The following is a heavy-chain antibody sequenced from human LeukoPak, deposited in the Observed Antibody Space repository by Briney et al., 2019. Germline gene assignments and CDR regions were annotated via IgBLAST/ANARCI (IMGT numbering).Heavy chain of an antibody. CDR3: ARLATAMAHLTPYYYGMDV. CDR2: IYYSGST. D-gene: IGHD5-18*01. Sequence: PSETLSLTCTVSGDSISSGAYYWSWIRQHPGKGLEWIGYIYYSGSTYYNPSLKSRVTISVDTSKNQFSLKLSSVTAADTAVYYCARLATAMAHLTPYYYGMDVWGQGTTVTVSS. V-gene: IGHV4-31*03. J-gene: IGHJ6*02. CDR1: GDSISSGAYY.